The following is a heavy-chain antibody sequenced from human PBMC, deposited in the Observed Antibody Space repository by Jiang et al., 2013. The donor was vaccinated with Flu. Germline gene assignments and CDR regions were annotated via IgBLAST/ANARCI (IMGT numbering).Heavy chain of an antibody. CDR3: ATRGIAVAGIGLAFDI. CDR1: GGSISSSSYY. J-gene: IGHJ3*02. CDR2: IYYSGST. Sequence: PGLVKPSETLSLTCTVSGGSISSSSYYWGWIRQPPGKGLEWIGSIYYSGSTYYNPSLKSRVTISVDTSKNQFSLKLSSVTAADTAVYYCATRGIAVAGIGLAFDIWGQGTMVTVSS. D-gene: IGHD6-19*01. V-gene: IGHV4-39*01.